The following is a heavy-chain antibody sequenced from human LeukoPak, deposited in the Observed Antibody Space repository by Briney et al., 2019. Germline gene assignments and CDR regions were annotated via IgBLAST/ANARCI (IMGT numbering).Heavy chain of an antibody. Sequence: GGSLRLSCAASGFTFSDHYMDWVRQAPGKGLEWVGRTRKKANSYTAEYAASVKGRFTISRDDSKNSLYLQMNSLRAEDTAVYYCARGSTYYESSGQVPFDYWGQGTLVTVSS. CDR3: ARGSTYYESSGQVPFDY. CDR1: GFTFSDHY. D-gene: IGHD3-22*01. CDR2: TRKKANSYTA. J-gene: IGHJ4*02. V-gene: IGHV3-72*01.